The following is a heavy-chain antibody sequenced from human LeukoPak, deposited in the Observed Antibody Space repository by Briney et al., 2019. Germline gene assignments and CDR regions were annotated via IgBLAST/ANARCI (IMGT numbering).Heavy chain of an antibody. Sequence: PSETLSLTCAVYGGSFSGYYWSWIRQPPGKGLEWIGEINHSGSTNYNPSLKSRVTISVDTSKNQFSLKLSSVTAADTAVYYCAGPIYYGSGSYYNVVKFGYWGQGTLVTVSS. CDR2: INHSGST. J-gene: IGHJ4*02. V-gene: IGHV4-34*01. CDR3: AGPIYYGSGSYYNVVKFGY. CDR1: GGSFSGYY. D-gene: IGHD3-10*01.